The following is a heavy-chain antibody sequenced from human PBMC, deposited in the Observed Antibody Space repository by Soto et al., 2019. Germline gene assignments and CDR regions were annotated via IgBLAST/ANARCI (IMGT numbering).Heavy chain of an antibody. V-gene: IGHV4-34*01. CDR2: INHKGQT. CDR3: ATNTEFKMEY. Sequence: QVQLQQWGAGLLKPSETLSLTCAVFGGPLSDYNWNWIRQSPGKGPEWIGEINHKGQTNHNPSLKSRVSMSVDTSESQFSLKLSSVTAADTALYYCATNTEFKMEYWGQGALVTVSS. J-gene: IGHJ4*02. D-gene: IGHD1-1*01. CDR1: GGPLSDYN.